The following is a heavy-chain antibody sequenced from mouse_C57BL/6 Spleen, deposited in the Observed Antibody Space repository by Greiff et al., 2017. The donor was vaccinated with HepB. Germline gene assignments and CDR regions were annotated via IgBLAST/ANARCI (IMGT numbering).Heavy chain of an antibody. CDR1: GYTFTDYN. V-gene: IGHV1-18*01. D-gene: IGHD1-1*01. CDR3: ARIYYGSSSYYFDY. Sequence: EVKLMESGPELVKPGASVKIPCKASGYTFTDYNMDWVKQSHGKSLEWIGDINPNNGGTIYNQKFKGKATLTVDKSSSTAYMELRSLTSEDTAVYYCARIYYGSSSYYFDYWGQGTTLTVSS. J-gene: IGHJ2*01. CDR2: INPNNGGT.